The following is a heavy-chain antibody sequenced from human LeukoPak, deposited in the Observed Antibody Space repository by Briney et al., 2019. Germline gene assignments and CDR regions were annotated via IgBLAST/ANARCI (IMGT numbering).Heavy chain of an antibody. D-gene: IGHD2-15*01. V-gene: IGHV1-18*01. J-gene: IGHJ3*02. Sequence: ASVKVSCKASGYTFTSYGISWVRQAPGQGLEWMGWISAYNGNTNYAQKLQGRVTMTTDTSTSTAYMELRSLRSDDTAVYYCARSRDRDCSGGSCYLVRAFDIWGQGTMVTVSS. CDR3: ARSRDRDCSGGSCYLVRAFDI. CDR1: GYTFTSYG. CDR2: ISAYNGNT.